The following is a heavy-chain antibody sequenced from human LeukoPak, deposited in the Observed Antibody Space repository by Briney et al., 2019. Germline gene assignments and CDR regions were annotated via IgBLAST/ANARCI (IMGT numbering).Heavy chain of an antibody. J-gene: IGHJ6*03. CDR2: IYSGGST. CDR3: ASSLLGAYYYYYMDV. V-gene: IGHV3-53*01. CDR1: GFTVSSNY. Sequence: GGSLRLSCAASGFTVSSNYMSWVRQAPGKGLEWVSVIYSGGSTYYAGSVKGRFTISRDNSKNTLYLQMNSLRAEDTAVYYCASSLLGAYYYYYMDVWGKGTTVTVSS. D-gene: IGHD2-15*01.